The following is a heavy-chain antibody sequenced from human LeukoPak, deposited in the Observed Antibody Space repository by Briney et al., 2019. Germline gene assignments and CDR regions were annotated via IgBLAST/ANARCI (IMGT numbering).Heavy chain of an antibody. CDR1: GGSISSVSYY. CDR2: IYTSGST. D-gene: IGHD6-19*01. Sequence: SHTLSLTCTVSGGSISSVSYYWSWIPQPAGEGLEWIGRIYTSGSTKYNPSLKSRVNISIDPSKHKFSLKLGSVTATYSAVYYCARDGYSSGCAFDPWGQGTLVTVSS. CDR3: ARDGYSSGCAFDP. V-gene: IGHV4-61*02. J-gene: IGHJ5*02.